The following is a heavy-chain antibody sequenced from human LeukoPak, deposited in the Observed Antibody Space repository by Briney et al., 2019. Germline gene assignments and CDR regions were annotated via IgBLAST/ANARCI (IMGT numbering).Heavy chain of an antibody. CDR1: GYTFTSYD. CDR2: MNPNSGNT. D-gene: IGHD3-3*01. CDR3: ARHFTHYDFWSGYWYYFDY. Sequence: ASVKVSCKASGYTFTSYDINWVRQATGQGLEWMGWMNPNSGNTGYAQKFQGRVTITRNTSISTAYMELSSLRSEDTAVYYCARHFTHYDFWSGYWYYFDYWGQGTLVTVSP. J-gene: IGHJ4*02. V-gene: IGHV1-8*03.